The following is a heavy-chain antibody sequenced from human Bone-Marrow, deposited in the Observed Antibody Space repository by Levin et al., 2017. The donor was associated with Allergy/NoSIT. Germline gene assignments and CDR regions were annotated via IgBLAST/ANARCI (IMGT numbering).Heavy chain of an antibody. CDR2: LSARGETT. Sequence: GESLKISCAASGFTFSSYAMTWVRQAPGKGLEWISGLSARGETTYYADSVKGRFTISRDKDKNTLFLQMNSLRTEDTALFYCAKWVRGSDGGWFFAFWGRGTLVTVSS. D-gene: IGHD3-16*01. J-gene: IGHJ2*01. CDR3: AKWVRGSDGGWFFAF. V-gene: IGHV3-23*01. CDR1: GFTFSSYA.